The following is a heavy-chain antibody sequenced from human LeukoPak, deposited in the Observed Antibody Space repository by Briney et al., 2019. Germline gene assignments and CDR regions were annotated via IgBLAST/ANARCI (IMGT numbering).Heavy chain of an antibody. CDR1: GFTFSNYA. J-gene: IGHJ5*02. CDR3: TKTRGPGALHPES. Sequence: GGSLRLSCAASGFTFSNYAMSWVRQAPGKGLEWVSTFGGSGGSTYYADSVKGRFTISRDTSKSTLYLQMNSLRTEDTALYFCTKTRGPGALHPESWGQGTLVIVSS. CDR2: FGGSGGST. D-gene: IGHD3-10*01. V-gene: IGHV3-23*01.